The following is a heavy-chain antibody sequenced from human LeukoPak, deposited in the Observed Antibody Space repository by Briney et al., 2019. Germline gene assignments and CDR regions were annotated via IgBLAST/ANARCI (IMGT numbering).Heavy chain of an antibody. V-gene: IGHV1-69*05. D-gene: IGHD5/OR15-5a*01. CDR3: ARARGIYEGYFDL. CDR2: IIPMFGTA. J-gene: IGHJ2*01. CDR1: GGTFSIYA. Sequence: SVKVSCKASGGTFSIYAIGWVRQAPGQGLEWIGGIIPMFGTANYAQKFQGRVTITTDESTSTTYMELSSLKSEDTAVYYCARARGIYEGYFDLWGRGTLVTVSS.